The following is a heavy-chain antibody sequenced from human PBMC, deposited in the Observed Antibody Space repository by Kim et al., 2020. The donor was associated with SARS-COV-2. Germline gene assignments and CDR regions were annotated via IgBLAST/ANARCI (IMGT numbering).Heavy chain of an antibody. CDR2: ISGSGGST. CDR1: GFTFSSYA. CDR3: AKDLVVPAAIIDKGPGN. D-gene: IGHD2-2*01. V-gene: IGHV3-23*01. Sequence: GGSLRLSCAASGFTFSSYAMSWVRQAPGKGLEWVSAISGSGGSTYYADSVKGRFTISRDNSKNTLYLQMNSLRAEDTAVYYCAKDLVVPAAIIDKGPGNWGQGTLVTVSS. J-gene: IGHJ4*02.